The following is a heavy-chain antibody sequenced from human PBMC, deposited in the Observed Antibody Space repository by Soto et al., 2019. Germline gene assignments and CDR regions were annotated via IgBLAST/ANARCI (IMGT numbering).Heavy chain of an antibody. CDR3: ASRPSAVVYHAVFDY. CDR2: INQDGSEK. Sequence: HPGGSLRLCCTASGITFSNYWMTWVRQAPGKGPEWVANINQDGSEKYYVDSVRGRFTVSRDNAKNSLFLQMNSLRAEDTAVYYCASRPSAVVYHAVFDYWAQGSLVTVSS. D-gene: IGHD6-6*01. V-gene: IGHV3-7*03. J-gene: IGHJ4*02. CDR1: GITFSNYW.